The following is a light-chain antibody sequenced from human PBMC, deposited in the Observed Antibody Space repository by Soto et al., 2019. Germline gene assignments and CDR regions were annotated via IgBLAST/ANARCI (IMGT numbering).Light chain of an antibody. CDR2: DAS. J-gene: IGKJ5*01. Sequence: DIQMTQSPSTLCASVGDRVTITCRASQSISSWLAWYQQKPGKAPKLLIYDASSLESGVPSRFSGGGSGTEFTLTISSLQPDGFATYYCQQYNTYSTFGQGTRLEI. CDR3: QQYNTYST. CDR1: QSISSW. V-gene: IGKV1-5*01.